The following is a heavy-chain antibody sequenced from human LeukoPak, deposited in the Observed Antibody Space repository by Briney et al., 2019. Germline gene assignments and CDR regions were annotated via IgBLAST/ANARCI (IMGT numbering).Heavy chain of an antibody. CDR2: ISYDGSDE. CDR1: GFTFSYYS. V-gene: IGHV3-30*04. Sequence: GRSLRLSCAASGFTFSYYSMHWVRQAPGKGLEWLTFISYDGSDEYYADSVKGRFTISRDNSKNTLYLQMNSLRAEDTAVYYCARDSYGVDVWGPGTSVTVSS. CDR3: ARDSYGVDV. J-gene: IGHJ6*02.